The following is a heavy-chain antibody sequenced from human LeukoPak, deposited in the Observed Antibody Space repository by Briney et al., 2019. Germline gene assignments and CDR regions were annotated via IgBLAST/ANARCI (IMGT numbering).Heavy chain of an antibody. J-gene: IGHJ4*02. CDR3: VRDFDWGPDY. CDR1: GYTFTGHY. CDR2: IYGHDGGT. D-gene: IGHD3-9*01. V-gene: IGHV1-2*02. Sequence: GASVKVSCKASGYTFTGHYLHWVRQAPRQGLEWMGWIYGHDGGTNFAQKFQDRVTMTRDTSITTAYMELTSLTPDDTAVYYCVRDFDWGPDYWGQGTLVTVSS.